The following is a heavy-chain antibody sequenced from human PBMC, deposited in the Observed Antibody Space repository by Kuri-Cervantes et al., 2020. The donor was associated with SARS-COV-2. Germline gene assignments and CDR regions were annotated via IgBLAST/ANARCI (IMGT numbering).Heavy chain of an antibody. CDR3: ARKQYYDFWSGHTMSWFDP. J-gene: IGHJ5*02. V-gene: IGHV2-5*02. CDR1: GFSLSTSGVG. CDR2: IYWDDDK. Sequence: SGPTLVKPTQTLTLTCTFSGFSLSTSGVGVGWIRQPPGKALEWLALIYWDDDKRYSPSLKSRLTITKDTSKNQVVLTMTNMDPVDTVTYYCARKQYYDFWSGHTMSWFDPWGQGTLVTVSS. D-gene: IGHD3-3*01.